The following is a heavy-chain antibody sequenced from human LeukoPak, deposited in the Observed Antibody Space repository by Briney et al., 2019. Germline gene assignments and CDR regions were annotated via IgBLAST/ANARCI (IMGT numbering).Heavy chain of an antibody. CDR2: ISSSSSYI. D-gene: IGHD5-18*01. V-gene: IGHV3-21*01. CDR3: ARDRFVDTAMVPGPYNWFDP. Sequence: GGSLRLSCAASGFTFSSYSMNWVRQAPGKGLEWVSSISSSSSYIYYADSVKGRFTISRDNAKNSLHLQMNSLRAEDTAVYYCARDRFVDTAMVPGPYNWFDPWGQGTLVTVSS. J-gene: IGHJ5*02. CDR1: GFTFSSYS.